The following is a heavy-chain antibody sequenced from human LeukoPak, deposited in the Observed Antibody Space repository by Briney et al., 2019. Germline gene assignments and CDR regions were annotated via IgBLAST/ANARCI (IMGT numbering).Heavy chain of an antibody. J-gene: IGHJ4*02. Sequence: GGSLRLSCAASGFTFSNCAMSWVRQAPGKGLEWVSVIGGSGSRTSYADSVKGRFTISRDNSKNTLYLQMNSLRAEYTAVYYCAKVKPDYYHNSGYQYHFDYWGQGTLVTVSS. V-gene: IGHV3-23*01. CDR1: GFTFSNCA. D-gene: IGHD3-22*01. CDR2: IGGSGSRT. CDR3: AKVKPDYYHNSGYQYHFDY.